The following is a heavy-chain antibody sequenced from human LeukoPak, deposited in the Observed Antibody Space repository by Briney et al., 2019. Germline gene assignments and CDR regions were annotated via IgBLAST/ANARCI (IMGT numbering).Heavy chain of an antibody. D-gene: IGHD5-12*01. CDR1: GYTFTGYY. V-gene: IGHV1-2*02. CDR3: ARSDIVGTKAPYNWFDP. Sequence: GASVKVSCKASGYTFTGYYIHWVRQAPGQGLEWMGWINPNSGGTNYAQKFQGRFTMTRDVSITTAYMELSTLRSDDTAVYYCARSDIVGTKAPYNWFDPWGQGALVTVSS. CDR2: INPNSGGT. J-gene: IGHJ5*02.